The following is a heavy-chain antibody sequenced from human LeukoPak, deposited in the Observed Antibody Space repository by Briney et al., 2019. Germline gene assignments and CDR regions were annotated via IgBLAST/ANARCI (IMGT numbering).Heavy chain of an antibody. D-gene: IGHD3-3*01. Sequence: GASVKVSCKASGYTFTSYGISWVRQAPGQGLEWMGWISAYNGNTNYAQKLQGRATMTTDTSTSTVYMELRSLRSDDTAVYYCARVQYYDFWSGSDYWGQGTLVTVSS. V-gene: IGHV1-18*01. J-gene: IGHJ4*02. CDR1: GYTFTSYG. CDR2: ISAYNGNT. CDR3: ARVQYYDFWSGSDY.